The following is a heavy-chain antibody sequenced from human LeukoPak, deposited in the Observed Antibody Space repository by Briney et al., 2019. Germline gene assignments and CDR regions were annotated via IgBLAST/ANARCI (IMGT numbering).Heavy chain of an antibody. CDR3: LTDIRAVADY. Sequence: GGSLRLSCAASGFNFRDYGIHWVRQAPGKGLEWVALISADGTKKFDADSVRGRSTISRDNSKNTVSLQMNNLRTEDTAVYCSLTDIRAVADYWGQGTLVTVSS. V-gene: IGHV3-30*03. J-gene: IGHJ4*02. CDR2: ISADGTKK. CDR1: GFNFRDYG. D-gene: IGHD5-12*01.